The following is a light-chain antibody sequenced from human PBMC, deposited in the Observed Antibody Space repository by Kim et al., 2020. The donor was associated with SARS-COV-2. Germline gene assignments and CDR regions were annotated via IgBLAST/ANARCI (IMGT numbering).Light chain of an antibody. CDR1: TSNIGTNA. CDR3: SAWDDSLNGVI. V-gene: IGLV1-44*01. CDR2: SND. Sequence: QSVLTQPPSASGTPGQRVTISCSGSTSNIGTNAVNWYQQLPGTAPKLLIYSNDHRPSGVPDRFSGSKSGTSASLAISGLQSEDEADYYCSAWDDSLNGVIIGGGTQLTVL. J-gene: IGLJ2*01.